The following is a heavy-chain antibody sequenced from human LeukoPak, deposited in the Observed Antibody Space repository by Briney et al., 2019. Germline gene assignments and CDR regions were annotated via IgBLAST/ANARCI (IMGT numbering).Heavy chain of an antibody. CDR1: GFTFSSYG. V-gene: IGHV3-30*18. D-gene: IGHD3-3*01. J-gene: IGHJ4*02. CDR3: AKDGLARDFCSY. Sequence: GGSLRLSCAASGFTFSSYGMHWVRQAPGKGLEWVAVISYDGSNKYYADSVKGRFTISRDNSKNTLYLQMNSLRAEDTAVYYCAKDGLARDFCSYWGQGTLVTVSS. CDR2: ISYDGSNK.